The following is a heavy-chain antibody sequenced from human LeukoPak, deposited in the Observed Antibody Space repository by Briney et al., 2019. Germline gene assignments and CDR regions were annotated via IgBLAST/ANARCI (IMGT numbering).Heavy chain of an antibody. CDR3: ARDLVAYSSLSGFDP. V-gene: IGHV1-2*02. CDR2: INPNSGGT. Sequence: ASVKVSCKASGYTFIDYYIHWVRQAPGQGLEWMGWINPNSGGTNYAQRFQGRVTMTLDMSITTAYMDVSRLRSEDTAVYYCARDLVAYSSLSGFDPWGQGTPVTVSS. J-gene: IGHJ5*02. CDR1: GYTFIDYY. D-gene: IGHD6-6*01.